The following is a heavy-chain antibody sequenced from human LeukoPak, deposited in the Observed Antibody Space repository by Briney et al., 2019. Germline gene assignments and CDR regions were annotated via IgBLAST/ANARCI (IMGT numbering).Heavy chain of an antibody. CDR3: AKGDYSDYLTV. V-gene: IGHV3-30*18. D-gene: IGHD4-11*01. CDR2: ISYDGSNK. Sequence: GGSLSLSCAASGFTFSSYGMHWVRQAPGKGLEWVAVISYDGSNKYYADSVKGRFTISRDNSKNTLYLQMNSLRAEDTAVYYCAKGDYSDYLTVWGQGTMVTVSS. CDR1: GFTFSSYG. J-gene: IGHJ6*02.